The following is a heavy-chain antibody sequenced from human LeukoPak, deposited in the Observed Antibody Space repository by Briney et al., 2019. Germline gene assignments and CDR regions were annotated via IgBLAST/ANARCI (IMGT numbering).Heavy chain of an antibody. Sequence: GGSLRLSCAASGFTFSGSAMHWVRQASGKGLEWVGRIRSKANSYATAYAASVEGRFTISRDDSKNTAYLQMNSLKTEDTAVYYCTRAGRYYDPFDYWGQGTLVTVSS. CDR1: GFTFSGSA. D-gene: IGHD3-22*01. V-gene: IGHV3-73*01. CDR2: IRSKANSYAT. CDR3: TRAGRYYDPFDY. J-gene: IGHJ4*02.